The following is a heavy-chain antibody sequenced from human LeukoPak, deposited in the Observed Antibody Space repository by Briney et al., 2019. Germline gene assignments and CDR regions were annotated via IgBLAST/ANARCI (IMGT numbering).Heavy chain of an antibody. Sequence: SETLSLTCTVSGGSISSYYWSWIRQPAGKGLEWIGRIYTSGSTNYNPSLKSRVTMSVDTSKNQFSLQLSSVTAADTAVYYCARDQYYYDSSGSTRTFDYWGQGTLVTVSS. V-gene: IGHV4-4*07. CDR1: GGSISSYY. CDR3: ARDQYYYDSSGSTRTFDY. J-gene: IGHJ4*02. D-gene: IGHD3-22*01. CDR2: IYTSGST.